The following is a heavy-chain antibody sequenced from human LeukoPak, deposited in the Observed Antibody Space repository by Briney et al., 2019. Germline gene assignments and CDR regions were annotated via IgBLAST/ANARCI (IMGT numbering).Heavy chain of an antibody. J-gene: IGHJ3*02. CDR1: GGSISSYY. CDR2: IYYSGST. CDR3: ARAVAGGYDALDI. V-gene: IGHV4-59*01. Sequence: SVTLSVTCTVSGGSISSYYWRWIRQPPGKGLEWIGYIYYSGSTNYNPSLKSRVTISVDTSKNQFSLQLSSVAAADTAVYYCARAVAGGYDALDIWGQGTMVTVSS. D-gene: IGHD3-16*01.